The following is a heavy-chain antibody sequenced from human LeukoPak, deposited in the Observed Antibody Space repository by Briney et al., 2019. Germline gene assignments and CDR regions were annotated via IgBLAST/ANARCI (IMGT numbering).Heavy chain of an antibody. CDR1: GYTFTSYG. CDR3: ARDGWGSSSPDNWFDP. V-gene: IGHV1-18*01. CDR2: ISAYNGNT. D-gene: IGHD6-6*01. J-gene: IGHJ5*02. Sequence: ASVKVSCKASGYTFTSYGISWVRQAPGQGLEWMGWISAYNGNTNYAQKLQGRVTMTTDTSTSTAYMELRSLRSDDTAVYYCARDGWGSSSPDNWFDPWGQGTLVTVSS.